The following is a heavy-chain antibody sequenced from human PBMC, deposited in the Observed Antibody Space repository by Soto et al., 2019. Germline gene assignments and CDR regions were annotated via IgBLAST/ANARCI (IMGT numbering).Heavy chain of an antibody. J-gene: IGHJ5*02. D-gene: IGHD2-15*01. CDR1: GGSFSGYY. Sequence: SETLSLTCAVYGGSFSGYYWSWIRQPPGKGLEWIGEINHSGSTNYNPSLKSRVTISVDTSKNQFSLKLSSVTAADTAVYYCARGRDGVVVAARRHNWFDPWGQGTLVTVSS. CDR2: INHSGST. CDR3: ARGRDGVVVAARRHNWFDP. V-gene: IGHV4-34*01.